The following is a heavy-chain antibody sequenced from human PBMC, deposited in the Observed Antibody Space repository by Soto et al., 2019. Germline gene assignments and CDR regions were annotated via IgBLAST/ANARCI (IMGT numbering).Heavy chain of an antibody. CDR3: ARYGGLIDD. CDR1: GFSFSTHW. V-gene: IGHV3-7*05. D-gene: IGHD2-15*01. CDR2: IKEDGSDK. J-gene: IGHJ4*02. Sequence: EVQLVESGGGLVQPGGSLRLSCTASGFSFSTHWMTWVRQAPGKGLEWVASIKEDGSDKYYVDAVKGRFTISRDNAEKSLYLQMNSLRAEDTAMYHGARYGGLIDDWGQGTLVTVSS.